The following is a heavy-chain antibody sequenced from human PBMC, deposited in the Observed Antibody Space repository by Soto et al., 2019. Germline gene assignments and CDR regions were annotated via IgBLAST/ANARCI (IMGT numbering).Heavy chain of an antibody. CDR1: GGSISSYY. V-gene: IGHV4-59*08. CDR2: IYYSGST. CDR3: TRGPSGDQVAY. Sequence: PSETLSLTCTVSGGSISSYYWSWIRQPPGKGLEWIGYIYYSGSTNYNPSLKSRVTISVDTSKNQFSLKLSSVSAADTAVYYCTRGPSGDQVAYWGQGTLVTVSS. D-gene: IGHD7-27*01. J-gene: IGHJ4*02.